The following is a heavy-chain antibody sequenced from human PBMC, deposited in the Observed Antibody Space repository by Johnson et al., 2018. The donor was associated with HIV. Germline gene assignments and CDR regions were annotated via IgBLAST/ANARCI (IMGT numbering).Heavy chain of an antibody. V-gene: IGHV3-7*01. Sequence: EVQLVESGGGLVQPGGSLRLSCAASGFTFSNYWMSWVRQAPGKGLEWVANIKQDGSEKYYVDSVKGRFTISRDNSRNTLYLEMNSLRAEDTAVYYCARGSRYTYDNDDVYLLQAFDIWGQGTMVTVSS. D-gene: IGHD3-16*01. CDR3: ARGSRYTYDNDDVYLLQAFDI. CDR2: IKQDGSEK. J-gene: IGHJ3*02. CDR1: GFTFSNYW.